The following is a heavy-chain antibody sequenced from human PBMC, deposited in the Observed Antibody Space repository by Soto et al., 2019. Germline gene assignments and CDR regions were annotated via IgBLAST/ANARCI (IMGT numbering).Heavy chain of an antibody. Sequence: SETLSLTCTLSGGSIISSYYSWGCIRQPPGKGLEWIGSFYYSASTYYKPSLKSRVTISVDTSKNQFSLKLTSVTAADTAVYYCASAYTSGWYGDFNNWGQGTLVTVSS. CDR2: FYYSAST. D-gene: IGHD6-19*01. J-gene: IGHJ4*02. CDR1: GGSIISSYYS. CDR3: ASAYTSGWYGDFNN. V-gene: IGHV4-39*01.